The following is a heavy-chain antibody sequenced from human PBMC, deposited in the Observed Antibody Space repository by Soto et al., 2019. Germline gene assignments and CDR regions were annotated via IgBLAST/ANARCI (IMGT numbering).Heavy chain of an antibody. Sequence: ASVKVSCKASGYTFTSYGISWVRQAPGQGLEWMGWISAYNGNTNYAQKLQGRVTMTTDTSTSTAYMELRSLRSDDTAVYYCARVVWRYCSGGSCYSPEYYYYMDVWGKGTTVTVSS. CDR3: ARVVWRYCSGGSCYSPEYYYYMDV. CDR2: ISAYNGNT. J-gene: IGHJ6*03. CDR1: GYTFTSYG. V-gene: IGHV1-18*01. D-gene: IGHD2-15*01.